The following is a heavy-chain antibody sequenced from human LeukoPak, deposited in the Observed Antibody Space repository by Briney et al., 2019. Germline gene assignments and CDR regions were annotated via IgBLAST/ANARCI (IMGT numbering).Heavy chain of an antibody. Sequence: SVKVSRKASGGTFSSYAISWVRQAPGQGLEWMGGIIPIFGTANYAQKFQGRVTITADESTSTAYMELSSLRSEDTAVYYCASIIGAAAGTNYYYMDVWGKGTTVTVSS. D-gene: IGHD6-13*01. CDR2: IIPIFGTA. J-gene: IGHJ6*03. CDR3: ASIIGAAAGTNYYYMDV. V-gene: IGHV1-69*01. CDR1: GGTFSSYA.